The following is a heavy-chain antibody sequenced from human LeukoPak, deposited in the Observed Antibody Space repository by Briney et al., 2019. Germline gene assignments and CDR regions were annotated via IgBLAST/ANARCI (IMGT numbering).Heavy chain of an antibody. CDR3: ARDRDRMVQGVTALFDY. Sequence: SVKVSCKTSGYTFTTYGISWVRQAPGQGLEWMGWISGSNGNTKYAQKVQGRVTMTTDTSTTTAYMEVRSLRSDDTAVYYCARDRDRMVQGVTALFDYWGQGTLVTVSS. V-gene: IGHV1-18*04. CDR1: GYTFTTYG. J-gene: IGHJ4*02. D-gene: IGHD3-10*01. CDR2: ISGSNGNT.